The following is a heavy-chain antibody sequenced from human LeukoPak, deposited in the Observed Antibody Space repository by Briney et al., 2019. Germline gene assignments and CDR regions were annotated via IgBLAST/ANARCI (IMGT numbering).Heavy chain of an antibody. V-gene: IGHV1-18*01. CDR2: ISASNGNT. D-gene: IGHD1-7*01. Sequence: ASVRVSCKASGYTFTRYGISWVRQAPGQGLQWLGWISASNGNTNYAQKFRDRVTMSTDTSTGTAYLDVRSLTSDDTAVYYCARDHSNWNYAPDFWGRGTLVIVSS. CDR3: ARDHSNWNYAPDF. J-gene: IGHJ4*02. CDR1: GYTFTRYG.